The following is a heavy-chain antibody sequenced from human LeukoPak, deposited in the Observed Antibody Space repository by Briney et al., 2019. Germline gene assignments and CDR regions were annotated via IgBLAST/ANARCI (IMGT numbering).Heavy chain of an antibody. J-gene: IGHJ4*02. CDR2: INHSGST. V-gene: IGHV4-34*01. D-gene: IGHD3-9*01. Sequence: PGGSLRLSCAASGFTFSNAWMSWVRQAPGKGLEWIGEINHSGSTNYNPSLKSRVTISVDTSKNQFSLKLSSVTAADTAVYYCARGEYFDWFDYWGQGTLVTVSS. CDR1: GFTFSNAW. CDR3: ARGEYFDWFDY.